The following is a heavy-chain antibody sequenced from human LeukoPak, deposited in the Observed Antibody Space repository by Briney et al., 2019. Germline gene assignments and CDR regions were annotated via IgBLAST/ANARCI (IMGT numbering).Heavy chain of an antibody. Sequence: ASETLSLTCTVSGGSINTYYWSWIRQPPGKGLEWIASVYHSGTSNYNPSLRSRVTISVDTSKNQFSLRVNSVTAADTALYYCARRAGAYSHPYDYWGQGTLVTVSS. D-gene: IGHD4/OR15-4a*01. J-gene: IGHJ4*02. CDR2: VYHSGTS. CDR1: GGSINTYY. V-gene: IGHV4-59*01. CDR3: ARRAGAYSHPYDY.